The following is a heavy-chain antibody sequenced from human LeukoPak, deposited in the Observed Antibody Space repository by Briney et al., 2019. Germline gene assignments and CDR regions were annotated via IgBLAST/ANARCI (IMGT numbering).Heavy chain of an antibody. CDR3: ARDLTYSSGWYYYYYYYMDV. Sequence: SETLSLTCTVSGGSISSYYWSWIRQPAGKGLEWIGRIYTSGSTNYNPSLKSRVTMSVDTSKNQFSRKLSSVTAAETAVYYCARDLTYSSGWYYYYYYYMDVWGKGTTVTVS. D-gene: IGHD6-19*01. J-gene: IGHJ6*03. V-gene: IGHV4-4*07. CDR1: GGSISSYY. CDR2: IYTSGST.